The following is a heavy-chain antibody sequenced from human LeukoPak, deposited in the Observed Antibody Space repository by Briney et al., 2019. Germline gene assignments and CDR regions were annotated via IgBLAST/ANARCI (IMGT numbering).Heavy chain of an antibody. CDR3: AREPSGSGGYDY. J-gene: IGHJ4*02. D-gene: IGHD3-10*01. V-gene: IGHV1-2*02. CDR1: GYTLTELS. Sequence: ASVKVSCKVSGYTLTELSMHWVRQAPGQGLEWMAWISPNSGGTNYVQKFQGRVTVTRDTSISTDYMEISGLTSDDAALYYCAREPSGSGGYDYWGQGTLVTVSS. CDR2: ISPNSGGT.